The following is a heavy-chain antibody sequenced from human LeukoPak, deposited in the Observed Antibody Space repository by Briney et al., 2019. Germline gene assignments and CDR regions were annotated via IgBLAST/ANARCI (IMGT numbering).Heavy chain of an antibody. CDR3: AKDGLWFGEKPLDY. J-gene: IGHJ4*02. CDR2: ISGSGGST. V-gene: IGHV3-23*01. CDR1: GFTFSSYA. D-gene: IGHD3-10*01. Sequence: GGSLRLSCTASGFTFSSYAMNWVRQAPGKGLEWVSAISGSGGSTYYADSVKGRFTISRDNSKNTPYLQMNSLRAEDTAVYYCAKDGLWFGEKPLDYWGQGTLVTVSS.